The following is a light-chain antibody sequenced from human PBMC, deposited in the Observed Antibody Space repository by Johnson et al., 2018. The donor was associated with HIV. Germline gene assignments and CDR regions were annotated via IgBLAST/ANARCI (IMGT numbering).Light chain of an antibody. CDR2: ENN. CDR3: GTWDSSLTSFV. J-gene: IGLJ1*01. V-gene: IGLV1-51*02. CDR1: SSNIGNNY. Sequence: QPVLTQPPSVSAAPGQKVTISCSGSSSNIGNNYVSWYQELPGTAPKLLIYENNQRSSGIPDRFSGSKSATSATLGITGLQTGDEADYYCGTWDSSLTSFVFGPGTKGTVL.